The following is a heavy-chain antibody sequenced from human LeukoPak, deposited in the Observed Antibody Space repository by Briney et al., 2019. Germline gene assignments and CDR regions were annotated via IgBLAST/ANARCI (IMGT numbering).Heavy chain of an antibody. J-gene: IGHJ4*02. CDR3: ARQRGYSGYEWNY. Sequence: SETLSLTCTVSGGSISSYYWSWIRQPPGKGLEWIGYIYYSGSTNYNPSLKSQVTISVDTSKNQFSLKLSSVTAADTAVYYCARQRGYSGYEWNYWGQGTLVTVSS. CDR1: GGSISSYY. D-gene: IGHD5-12*01. CDR2: IYYSGST. V-gene: IGHV4-59*08.